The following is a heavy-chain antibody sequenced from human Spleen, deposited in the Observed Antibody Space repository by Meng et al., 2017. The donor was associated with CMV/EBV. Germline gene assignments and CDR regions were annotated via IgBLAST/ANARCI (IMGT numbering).Heavy chain of an antibody. Sequence: SETLSLTCTVSGGSIRSADYYWAWIRQPPGKGLEWIGYIYYSGTAYYNPSLKSRVTISVDTSKNQFSLKLSSVTAADTAVYYCARDTSWGLDYWGQGTLVTVSS. D-gene: IGHD2-2*01. CDR1: GGSIRSADYY. CDR3: ARDTSWGLDY. J-gene: IGHJ4*02. V-gene: IGHV4-30-4*08. CDR2: IYYSGTA.